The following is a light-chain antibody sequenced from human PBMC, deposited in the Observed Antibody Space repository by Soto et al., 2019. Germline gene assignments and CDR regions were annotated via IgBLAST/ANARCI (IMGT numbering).Light chain of an antibody. CDR3: QQANSFPWT. J-gene: IGKJ1*01. Sequence: DIQMTQSPSSVSSSVGDRVTSTCRASQGISSWLALYQQKPGKAPKLLIYAASSLQSGVPSRFSGSGSGTDFTLTISSLQPEDFATYYCQQANSFPWTFGQGTKVEIK. V-gene: IGKV1-12*01. CDR2: AAS. CDR1: QGISSW.